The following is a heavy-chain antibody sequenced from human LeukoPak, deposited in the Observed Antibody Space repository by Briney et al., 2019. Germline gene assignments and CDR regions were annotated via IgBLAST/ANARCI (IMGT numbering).Heavy chain of an antibody. V-gene: IGHV4-4*08. CDR2: MYSRGST. CDR1: GGYIGSYS. CDR3: ARRARYYDILEWFDP. Sequence: SETLSLTCTVSGGYIGSYSWSWIRQPPGKGLEWIGYMYSRGSTNDNPSLKSRVTISVDTSKNQFSLKLSSVTAADTAVYYCARRARYYDILEWFDPWGQGTLVIVSS. D-gene: IGHD3-9*01. J-gene: IGHJ5*02.